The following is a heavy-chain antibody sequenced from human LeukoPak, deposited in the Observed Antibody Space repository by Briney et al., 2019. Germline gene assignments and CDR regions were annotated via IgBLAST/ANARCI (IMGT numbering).Heavy chain of an antibody. D-gene: IGHD3-22*01. V-gene: IGHV4-59*01. CDR2: IYYSGST. CDR1: GGSISSYY. CDR3: ARDRYYYDSSGYTNWFDP. Sequence: SETLSLTCTVSGGSISSYYWSWIRQPPGKGLEWIGYIYYSGSTNYNPSLKSRVTISVDTSKNQFSLKLSSVTAADTAVYYCARDRYYYDSSGYTNWFDPWGQGTLVTVSS. J-gene: IGHJ5*02.